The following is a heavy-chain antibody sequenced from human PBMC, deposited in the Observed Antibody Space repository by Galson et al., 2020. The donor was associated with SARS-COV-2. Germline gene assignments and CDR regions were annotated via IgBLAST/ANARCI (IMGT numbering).Heavy chain of an antibody. J-gene: IGHJ4*02. Sequence: GESLKISCAASGFTFSSYAMHWVRQAPGKGLEWVAVISYDGSNKYYADSVKGRFTISRDNSKNTLYLQMNSLRAEDTAVYYCARDRSPDYYGSGIDYWGQGTLVTVSS. CDR3: ARDRSPDYYGSGIDY. CDR2: ISYDGSNK. D-gene: IGHD3-10*01. CDR1: GFTFSSYA. V-gene: IGHV3-30*01.